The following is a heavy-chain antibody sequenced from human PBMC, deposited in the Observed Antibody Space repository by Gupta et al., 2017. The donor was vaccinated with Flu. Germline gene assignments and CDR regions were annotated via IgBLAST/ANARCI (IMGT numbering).Heavy chain of an antibody. J-gene: IGHJ4*02. CDR1: GFIFTNHL. Sequence: ELQLAQSAAEMKKPGESLKISCKGSGFIFTNHLIVWVRQMPGKGVGCMETMYHGESDDRYRPTSQGQVTISVDKTISTAYLQWRSLTDSDRAMYYCVRPAGDSTRWSEFDYWGQGTLVTVSS. V-gene: IGHV5-51*01. D-gene: IGHD3-22*01. CDR2: MYHGESDD. CDR3: VRPAGDSTRWSEFDY.